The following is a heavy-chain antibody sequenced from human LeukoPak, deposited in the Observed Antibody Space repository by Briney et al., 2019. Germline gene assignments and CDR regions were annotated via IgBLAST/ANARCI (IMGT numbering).Heavy chain of an antibody. J-gene: IGHJ5*02. CDR1: GFTFSSYV. V-gene: IGHV3-23*01. D-gene: IGHD3-10*01. CDR2: ISGGGGAT. CDR3: ARVGVYASGFNWFDP. Sequence: PGGSLRLSCGASGFTFSSYVMTWVRQAPGKGLEWVSAISGGGGATYYANSVRGRFTISRDNSKNTVYLQMNSLRAEDTAVYHCARVGVYASGFNWFDPWGQGTLVTVSS.